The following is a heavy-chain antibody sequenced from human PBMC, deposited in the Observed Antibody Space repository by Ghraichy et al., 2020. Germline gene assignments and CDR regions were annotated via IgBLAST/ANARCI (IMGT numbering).Heavy chain of an antibody. D-gene: IGHD5-18*01. CDR1: GYTFTGYY. CDR2: INPNSGGT. J-gene: IGHJ3*02. CDR3: ARVDSYGQRGDAFDI. Sequence: ASVKVSCKASGYTFTGYYMHWVRQAPGQGLEWMGWINPNSGGTNYAQKFQGRVTMTRDTSISTAYMELSRLRSDDTAVYYCARVDSYGQRGDAFDIWGQGTMVTVSS. V-gene: IGHV1-2*02.